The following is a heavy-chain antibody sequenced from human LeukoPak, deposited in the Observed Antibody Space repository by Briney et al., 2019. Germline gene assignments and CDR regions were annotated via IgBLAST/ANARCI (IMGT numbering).Heavy chain of an antibody. D-gene: IGHD3-10*01. CDR2: ISAEGDIQ. CDR1: GFRFRSYD. Sequence: GGSLRLSCAATGFRFRSYDMHWVRQAPGKGLEWVAAISAEGDIQIYLDSVMGRFTISRDNSKSTLYLQMNSLRIEDTGFYYCTRDMIRGVPDYIDYWGQGTLVTVSS. J-gene: IGHJ4*02. V-gene: IGHV3-30-3*01. CDR3: TRDMIRGVPDYIDY.